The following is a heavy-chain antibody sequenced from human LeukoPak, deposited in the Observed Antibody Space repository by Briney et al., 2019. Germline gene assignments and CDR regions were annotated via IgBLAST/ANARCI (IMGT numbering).Heavy chain of an antibody. V-gene: IGHV1-18*04. CDR1: GYTFTSYG. J-gene: IGHJ5*02. CDR3: ARGPRPGYCSGGSCEGWFEP. Sequence: ASVKVSCKASGYTFTSYGISWVRQAPGQGLEWMGWISAYNGNTNYAQKLQGRVTMTTDTSTSTAYMELSSLRSDDTAVYYCARGPRPGYCSGGSCEGWFEPWGHGALVTVSS. D-gene: IGHD2-15*01. CDR2: ISAYNGNT.